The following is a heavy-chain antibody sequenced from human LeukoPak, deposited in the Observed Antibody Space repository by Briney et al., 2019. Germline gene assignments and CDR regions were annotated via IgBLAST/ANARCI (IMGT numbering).Heavy chain of an antibody. CDR2: IYYSGST. J-gene: IGHJ4*02. Sequence: ASETLSLTCTVSGGSICSYYWSWIRQPPGKGLEWIGYIYYSGSTNYNPSLKSRVTISVDTSKNQFSLKLSSVTAADTAVYYCARGGYSGSYYRLLPLDYWGQGTLVTVSS. V-gene: IGHV4-59*01. D-gene: IGHD1-26*01. CDR1: GGSICSYY. CDR3: ARGGYSGSYYRLLPLDY.